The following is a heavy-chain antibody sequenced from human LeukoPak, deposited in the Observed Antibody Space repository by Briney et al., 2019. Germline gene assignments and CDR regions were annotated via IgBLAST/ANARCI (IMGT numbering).Heavy chain of an antibody. J-gene: IGHJ5*02. Sequence: ASVKLSFKASGYTFTGYYMHWVRQAPGQGLELMGWMNPNNGGTNYAQKFQGRVTMTRDTSISTAYMELSRLRSEDTAVYYCAREFGNWNCGRSFWGNWFDPWGEGTLVTVSS. D-gene: IGHD1-7*01. CDR1: GYTFTGYY. CDR3: AREFGNWNCGRSFWGNWFDP. CDR2: MNPNNGGT. V-gene: IGHV1-2*02.